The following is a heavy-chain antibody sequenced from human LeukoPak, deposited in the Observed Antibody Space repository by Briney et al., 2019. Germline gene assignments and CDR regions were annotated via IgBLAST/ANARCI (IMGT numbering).Heavy chain of an antibody. V-gene: IGHV3-48*01. CDR2: ISSSRSTT. CDR3: ARNNGMDV. Sequence: GGSLRLSCAASGFTLSSYGMNWVRQAPGKGLEWVSYISSSRSTTYYADSVKGRFTISRDNAKNSLYLQMNSLRAEDTALYHCARNNGMDVWGQGTTVTVSS. J-gene: IGHJ6*02. CDR1: GFTLSSYG.